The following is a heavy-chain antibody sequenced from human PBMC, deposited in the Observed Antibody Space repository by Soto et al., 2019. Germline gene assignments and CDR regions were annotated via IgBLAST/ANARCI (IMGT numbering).Heavy chain of an antibody. CDR1: GFTFSSYA. D-gene: IGHD5-12*01. V-gene: IGHV3-23*01. J-gene: IGHJ6*03. CDR3: AKDSADTKTVDIVATILPNMDV. Sequence: GGSLRLSCAASGFTFSSYAMSWVRQAPGKGLEWVSAISGSGGSTYYADSVKGRFTISRDNSKNTLYLKMNSLRAEDTAVYYCAKDSADTKTVDIVATILPNMDVWGKGTTVTVSS. CDR2: ISGSGGST.